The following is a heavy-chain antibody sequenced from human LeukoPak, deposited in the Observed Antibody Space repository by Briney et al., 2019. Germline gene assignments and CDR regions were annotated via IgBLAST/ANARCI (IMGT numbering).Heavy chain of an antibody. D-gene: IGHD2-21*01. CDR2: IKHKAHSYTT. Sequence: GGSLRLSCAASGFTFSDHYMDWVRQAPGKGLEWVGRIKHKAHSYTTEYAASVKGRFTISRDDSKSTLYLQMNSLKIEDTAVYYCAQFAKGGWGQGTLVTVSS. V-gene: IGHV3-72*01. CDR3: AQFAKGG. J-gene: IGHJ4*02. CDR1: GFTFSDHY.